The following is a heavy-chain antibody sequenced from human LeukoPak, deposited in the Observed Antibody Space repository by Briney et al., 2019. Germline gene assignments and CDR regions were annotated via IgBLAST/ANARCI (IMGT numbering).Heavy chain of an antibody. CDR2: IYDSGST. CDR1: GGSIRSSYYY. D-gene: IGHD6-19*01. V-gene: IGHV4-39*01. J-gene: IGHJ4*02. Sequence: SETLSLTCTVSGGSIRSSYYYWGWIRQPPGKGLEWIGSIYDSGSTYYNPSLKSRVTISVDTSKNQFSLKLNSVTAADTAVYYCARGHSSGWFSSFDYWGQGTLVTVSS. CDR3: ARGHSSGWFSSFDY.